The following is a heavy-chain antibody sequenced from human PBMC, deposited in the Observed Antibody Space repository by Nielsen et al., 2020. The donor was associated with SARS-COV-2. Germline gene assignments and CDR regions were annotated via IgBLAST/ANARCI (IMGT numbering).Heavy chain of an antibody. V-gene: IGHV3-9*01. CDR2: ISRDSGSI. D-gene: IGHD1-7*01. Sequence: GGSLRLSCAASGFTFDDYAMHWVRQAPGKGLEWVSGISRDSGSIDYVDSVKGRFTISRDNAKNSLYLQMNSLRAEDTAVYYCAKDWRTRRSLGLFGMDVWGQGTSVIVSS. J-gene: IGHJ6*02. CDR1: GFTFDDYA. CDR3: AKDWRTRRSLGLFGMDV.